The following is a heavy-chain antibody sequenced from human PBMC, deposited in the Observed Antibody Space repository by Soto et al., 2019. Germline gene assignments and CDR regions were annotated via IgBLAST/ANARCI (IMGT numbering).Heavy chain of an antibody. CDR1: GHPLSYRY. V-gene: IGHV1-45*02. CDR3: ARMKLARLDH. J-gene: IGHJ4*02. CDR2: INPASQLR. Sequence: QVPLVQSGAEVKQTGSSVKISCKTSGHPLSYRYLHWFRQAPGQAFEWVGRINPASQLRNYEQSLQGRVTITADTSTTTAYMELSGLTSEDTAVYYCARMKLARLDHWGQGTLVTVSS.